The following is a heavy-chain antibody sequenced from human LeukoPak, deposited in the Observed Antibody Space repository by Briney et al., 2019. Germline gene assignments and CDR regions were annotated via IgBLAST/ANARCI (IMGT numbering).Heavy chain of an antibody. CDR2: ITNDGSST. Sequence: GGSLRLSCAASGLTFSSHWMHWVRQAPGKGLVWVSRITNDGSSTTYADSVKGRFTISRDNAKNMLYLQVNSLRAEDSAVYCATQQGGNPAYWGQGTLVTVSS. CDR3: TQQGGNPAY. V-gene: IGHV3-74*01. CDR1: GLTFSSHW. J-gene: IGHJ4*02. D-gene: IGHD1-14*01.